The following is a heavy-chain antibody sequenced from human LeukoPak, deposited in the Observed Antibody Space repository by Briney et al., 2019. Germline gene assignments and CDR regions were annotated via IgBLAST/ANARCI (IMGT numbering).Heavy chain of an antibody. CDR2: INQSGST. J-gene: IGHJ3*02. V-gene: IGHV4-34*01. CDR1: GGSFSGYY. CDR3: ATIQRDHAFDI. D-gene: IGHD6-25*01. Sequence: SETLSLTCAVYGGSFSGYYWSWLRQSPGKGLEWIGEINQSGSTNYHPSLKSRVTISVDTSKNQFSLKLSSVTAADTAVYYCATIQRDHAFDIWGQGTMVTVSS.